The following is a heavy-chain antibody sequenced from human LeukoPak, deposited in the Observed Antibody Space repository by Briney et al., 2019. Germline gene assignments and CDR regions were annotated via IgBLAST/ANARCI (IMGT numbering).Heavy chain of an antibody. J-gene: IGHJ6*03. V-gene: IGHV4-34*01. D-gene: IGHD2-15*01. CDR1: GGSFSGYY. Sequence: SETLSLTCAVYGGSFSGYYWSWIRQPPGKGLEWIGEIKHSRSTNYNPSLKSRVTISVDTSKNQFSLKLSSVTAADTAVYYCARENCSGGSCYSIYYYYYMDVWGKGTTVTVSS. CDR3: ARENCSGGSCYSIYYYYYMDV. CDR2: IKHSRST.